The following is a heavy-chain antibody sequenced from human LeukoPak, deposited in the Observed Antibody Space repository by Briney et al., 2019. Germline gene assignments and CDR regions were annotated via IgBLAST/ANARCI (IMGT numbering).Heavy chain of an antibody. V-gene: IGHV4-59*08. D-gene: IGHD1-1*01. CDR3: ARINWNYFDY. Sequence: PSETLSLTCTVSGGSNSSYYWSWVRQPPGKGLEWIGYIYYSGNTNYNPSLKSRLTMSADRSRNQFSLNLNSVTAADTAVYYCARINWNYFDYWGQGILVTVSS. CDR1: GGSNSSYY. J-gene: IGHJ4*02. CDR2: IYYSGNT.